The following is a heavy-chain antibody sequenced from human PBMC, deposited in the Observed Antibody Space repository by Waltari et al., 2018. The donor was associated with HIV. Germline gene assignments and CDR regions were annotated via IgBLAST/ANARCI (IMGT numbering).Heavy chain of an antibody. V-gene: IGHV5-51*01. CDR2: IDPGDSDT. Sequence: EEQLAQSGAAVKKHGESLQISCRGCGSRFNSYWNPRVRQRSGKGLELMGVIDPGDSDTDYSPSFEGQVTSSADKSITTAYLQWTSLKSSDTEIYNCARGAVTRPDWYCTLWGRGTLVTVSS. CDR3: ARGAVTRPDWYCTL. J-gene: IGHJ2*01. CDR1: GSRFNSYW. D-gene: IGHD4-17*01.